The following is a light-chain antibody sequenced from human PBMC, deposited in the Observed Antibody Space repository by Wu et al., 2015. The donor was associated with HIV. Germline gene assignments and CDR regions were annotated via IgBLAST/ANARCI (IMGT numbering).Light chain of an antibody. CDR3: QQHGNWPPVS. Sequence: IVLTQSPVTLSLSPGDRATLFCRASQNIGKSLAWYQHKPGRIPRILVYDASTRATGVSAKFAGTGSGTDFSLIINGVETEESAIYYCQQHGNWPPVSFGGGTKLEI. J-gene: IGKJ4*01. CDR1: QNIGKS. V-gene: IGKV3-11*01. CDR2: DAS.